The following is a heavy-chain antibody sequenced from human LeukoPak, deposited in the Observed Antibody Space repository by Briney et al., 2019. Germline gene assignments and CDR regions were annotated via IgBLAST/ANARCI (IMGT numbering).Heavy chain of an antibody. CDR2: INHSGST. D-gene: IGHD3-22*01. J-gene: IGHJ4*02. Sequence: SETLSLTCAVYGGSFSGYYWSWIRQPPGKGLEWIGEINHSGSTNYNPSLKSRVTISVDTSMNQFSLKLSSVTAADTAVYYCARDRHYYDSFDYWGQGTLVTVSS. V-gene: IGHV4-34*01. CDR1: GGSFSGYY. CDR3: ARDRHYYDSFDY.